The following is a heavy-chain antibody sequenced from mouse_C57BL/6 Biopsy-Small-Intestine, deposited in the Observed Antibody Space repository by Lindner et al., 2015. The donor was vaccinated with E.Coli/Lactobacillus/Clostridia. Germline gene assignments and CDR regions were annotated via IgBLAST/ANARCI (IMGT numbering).Heavy chain of an antibody. J-gene: IGHJ4*01. V-gene: IGHV1-7*01. D-gene: IGHD1-1*01. CDR2: INPSSGYT. CDR1: GYTFTTYW. CDR3: ARYYVSSYGTGAMDY. Sequence: VQLQESGAELAKPGASVKLSCKASGYTFTTYWMHWVKQRPGQGLEWIEYINPSSGYTKYNQKFKDKATLTADKSSSTAYMQLSSLTYEDSAVYYCARYYVSSYGTGAMDYWGQGTSVTVSS.